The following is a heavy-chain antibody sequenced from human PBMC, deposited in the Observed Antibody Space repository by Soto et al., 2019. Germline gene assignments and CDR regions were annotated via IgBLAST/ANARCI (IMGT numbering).Heavy chain of an antibody. J-gene: IGHJ5*02. CDR3: ARSLSSSPA. D-gene: IGHD2-2*01. V-gene: IGHV3-74*01. CDR2: INGDGSST. CDR1: GFTFSTYW. Sequence: GGSLRLSCAASGFTFSTYWMHWVRQAPGKGLVWVSRINGDGSSTSYADSVKGRFTISRDNAKNTLFLQMNSLRAEDTAVYYYARSLSSSPAWGQGTLVTVSS.